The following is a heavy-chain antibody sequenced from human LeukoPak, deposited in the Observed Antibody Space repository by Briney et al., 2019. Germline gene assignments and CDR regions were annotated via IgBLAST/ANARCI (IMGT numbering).Heavy chain of an antibody. D-gene: IGHD6-19*01. J-gene: IGHJ1*01. CDR1: GYTFTSYD. CDR3: ARGTVAATSLEYFQH. Sequence: ASVKVSCKASGYTFTSYDINWVRQATGQGLEWMGWMNPNSGNTGYAQKFQGRVTMTTDTSTSTAYMELRSLRSDDTAVYYCARGTVAATSLEYFQHWGQGTLVTVSS. CDR2: MNPNSGNT. V-gene: IGHV1-8*01.